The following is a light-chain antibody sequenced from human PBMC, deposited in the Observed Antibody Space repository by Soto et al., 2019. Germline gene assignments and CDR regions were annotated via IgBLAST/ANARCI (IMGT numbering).Light chain of an antibody. V-gene: IGKV1-5*03. CDR1: QSISSW. CDR2: KAS. Sequence: DIQMTQSPSTLSASGGDRVTITCRARQSISSWSAWYQQKPGKAPKLLIYKASSLESGVPSSVSGSGSGTEFTLTISSLQPDDFATYYCQQYNSYSYTCGQGTKLEIK. J-gene: IGKJ2*01. CDR3: QQYNSYSYT.